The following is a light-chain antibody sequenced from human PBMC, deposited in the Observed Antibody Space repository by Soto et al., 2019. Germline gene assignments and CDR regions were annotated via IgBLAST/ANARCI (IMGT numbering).Light chain of an antibody. Sequence: QSALTQPRSVSGSPGQSVTISCTGTSSDIGTYNYVSWYQQHPGKAPKFLIYDVSKRPSGVPDRFSGSKSGNTASLTISGLRAEDEADYYCCSYAGSPHVVFGGGTKLTVL. CDR3: CSYAGSPHVV. CDR1: SSDIGTYNY. CDR2: DVS. V-gene: IGLV2-11*01. J-gene: IGLJ2*01.